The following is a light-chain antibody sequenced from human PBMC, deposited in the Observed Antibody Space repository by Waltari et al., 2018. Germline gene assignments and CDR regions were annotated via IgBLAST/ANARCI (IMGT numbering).Light chain of an antibody. V-gene: IGLV2-14*03. Sequence: QSALTQPASVSGSPGQSITISCTGTSSDVGGYNYVSWYQQHPGKAPKLMFYDVSNRPSGVSNRFSGSKSGNPASLTISGLQAEDEADYYCSSYTSSSTLLFGGGTKLTVL. CDR3: SSYTSSSTLL. J-gene: IGLJ2*01. CDR1: SSDVGGYNY. CDR2: DVS.